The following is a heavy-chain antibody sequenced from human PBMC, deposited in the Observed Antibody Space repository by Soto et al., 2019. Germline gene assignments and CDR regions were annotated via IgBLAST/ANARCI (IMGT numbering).Heavy chain of an antibody. CDR2: INPNSGGT. D-gene: IGHD3-22*01. J-gene: IGHJ5*02. CDR1: GYTFTDDV. CDR3: ARGRRLTMKVAVAPRLYYFDP. Sequence: AGLRIYYKASGYTFTDDVIPGQRQAPAQRIKRIGWINPNSGGTNYAQKFQGWVTMTRDTSIGTAYMELSSLTSDGTSIYYCARGRRLTMKVAVAPRLYYFDPWGQGTQVTVSS. V-gene: IGHV1-2*04.